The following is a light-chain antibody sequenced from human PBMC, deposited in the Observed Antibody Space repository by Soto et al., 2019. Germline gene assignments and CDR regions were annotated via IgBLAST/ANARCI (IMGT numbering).Light chain of an antibody. CDR3: CSYEGTYTSFV. V-gene: IGLV2-11*01. Sequence: QSVLTQPRSVSGSPGQSVTISCTGSSSDVGGYNYVSWYQQQPGKAPKLLIYDVTIRTSGVSARFSGSKSGNTASLTISGLQAEDDADYFCCSYEGTYTSFVCGTGTKVTVL. CDR1: SSDVGGYNY. J-gene: IGLJ1*01. CDR2: DVT.